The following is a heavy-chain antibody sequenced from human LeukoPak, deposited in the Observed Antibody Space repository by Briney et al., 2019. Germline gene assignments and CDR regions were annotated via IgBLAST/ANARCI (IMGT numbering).Heavy chain of an antibody. D-gene: IGHD6-19*01. V-gene: IGHV1-24*01. Sequence: SVKVSCKVSGYTLTELSMHWVRQAPGKGLEWMGGFDPEDGETIYAQKFQGRVTMTEDTSTDTAYMELSSLRSDDTAVYYCARGEYSSALLDYWGQGTLVTVSS. CDR1: GYTLTELS. CDR2: FDPEDGET. CDR3: ARGEYSSALLDY. J-gene: IGHJ4*02.